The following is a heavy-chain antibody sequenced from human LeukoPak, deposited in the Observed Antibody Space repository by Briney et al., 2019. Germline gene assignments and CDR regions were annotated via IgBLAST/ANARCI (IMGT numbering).Heavy chain of an antibody. V-gene: IGHV1-46*01. J-gene: IGHJ4*02. D-gene: IGHD3-3*01. Sequence: ASVKVSCKASGYTFTSYYMHWVRQAPGQGLEWMGIINPSGGSTSYAQKFQGRVTMTRDTSISTAYMELSRLRSDDTAVYYCARGRHYDFWSGYTFDYWGQGTLVTVSS. CDR2: INPSGGST. CDR1: GYTFTSYY. CDR3: ARGRHYDFWSGYTFDY.